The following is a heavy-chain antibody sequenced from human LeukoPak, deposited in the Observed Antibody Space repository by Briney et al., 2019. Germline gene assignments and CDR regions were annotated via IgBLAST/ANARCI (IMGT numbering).Heavy chain of an antibody. J-gene: IGHJ4*02. CDR3: AKDQSGTNDYIWGSFDY. CDR2: ISGSGGST. CDR1: GFTFSSYA. V-gene: IGHV3-23*01. D-gene: IGHD3-16*01. Sequence: PGGSLRLSCAASGFTFSSYAMSWVRQAPGKGLEWVSAISGSGGSTYYADSVKGRFTISRDNSKNTLYLQMNSLRAEDTAVYYCAKDQSGTNDYIWGSFDYWGQGTLVTVSS.